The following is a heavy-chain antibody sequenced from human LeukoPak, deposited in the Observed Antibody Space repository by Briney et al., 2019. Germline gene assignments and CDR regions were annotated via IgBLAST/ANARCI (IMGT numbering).Heavy chain of an antibody. D-gene: IGHD1-26*01. V-gene: IGHV3-20*04. CDR2: INWNGGDK. CDR1: GFSFHGDG. CDR3: ARSPEWDPKQLGFKYFDY. J-gene: IGHJ4*02. Sequence: GGSLRLSCAASGFSFHGDGMSWVRQAPGKGLEWVSGINWNGGDKRYADSVRGRFTISRDNAKNSLYLHMNSLRGEDTALYYCARSPEWDPKQLGFKYFDYWGQGTLLTVSS.